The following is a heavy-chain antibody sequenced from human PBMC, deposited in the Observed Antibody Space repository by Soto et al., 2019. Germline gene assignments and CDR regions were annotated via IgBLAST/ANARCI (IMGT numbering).Heavy chain of an antibody. CDR1: GGTFSSYA. CDR3: ARDRYSSGWHDAFDI. D-gene: IGHD6-19*01. CDR2: IIPIFGTA. Sequence: ASVKVSCKASGGTFSSYAISWVRQAPGQGLEWMGGIIPIFGTANYAQKFQGRVTITADESTSTAYMELSSLRSEDTAVYYCARDRYSSGWHDAFDIWGQGTMVTVSS. J-gene: IGHJ3*02. V-gene: IGHV1-69*13.